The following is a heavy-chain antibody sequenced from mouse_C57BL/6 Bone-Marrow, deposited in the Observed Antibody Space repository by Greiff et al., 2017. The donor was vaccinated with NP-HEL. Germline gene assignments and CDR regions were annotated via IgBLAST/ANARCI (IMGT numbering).Heavy chain of an antibody. CDR2: IYPRSGNT. Sequence: VQLQQSGAELARPGASVKLSCKASGYTFTSYGISWVKQSTGPGLEWIGEIYPRSGNTYSNVKFKGKATLTADKSSSTAYMELRSLTSEDSAVYFCARCRYYCDYWGQGTTLTVSS. J-gene: IGHJ2*01. CDR1: GYTFTSYG. V-gene: IGHV1-81*01. CDR3: ARCRYYCDY.